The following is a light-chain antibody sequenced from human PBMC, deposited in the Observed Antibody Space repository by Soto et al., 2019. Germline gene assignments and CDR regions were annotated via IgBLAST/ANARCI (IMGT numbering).Light chain of an antibody. CDR1: QSVHNF. J-gene: IGKJ4*01. V-gene: IGKV3-11*01. CDR2: DAC. CDR3: TQRSNWPPALS. Sequence: VLTQSRATVSRARGERGTRSSRAIQSVHNFLAWYQQKPGQTTRLLIYDACKRATGIPGRFSGSGYGTDFTLPISSLEPEDFPVYYRTQRSNWPPALSFGGGTKVDI.